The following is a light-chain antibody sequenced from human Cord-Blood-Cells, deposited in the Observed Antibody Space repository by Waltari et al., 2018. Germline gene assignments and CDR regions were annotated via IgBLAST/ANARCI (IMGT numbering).Light chain of an antibody. Sequence: DIQMTQSPSTLSASVGDRVTITCLASQSISSWLAWYQQKPGKAPKLLIYKASSLESGVPSRFSGSGSRTEFTLTISSLQPDDFATYYCQQYNSYSPTFGQGTKLEIK. J-gene: IGKJ2*01. CDR2: KAS. V-gene: IGKV1-5*03. CDR3: QQYNSYSPT. CDR1: QSISSW.